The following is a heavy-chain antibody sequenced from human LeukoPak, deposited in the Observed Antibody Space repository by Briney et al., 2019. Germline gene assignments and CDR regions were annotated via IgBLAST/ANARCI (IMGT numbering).Heavy chain of an antibody. Sequence: PGGSVRLSCAASGFTFSSYGMSWVRQAPGKGLEWVSAISGSGGSTYYADSVKGRFTISRDNSKNTLYLQMNSLRAEDTAVYYCARRAGGYSHPYDYWGQGTLVTVSS. D-gene: IGHD4-23*01. CDR2: ISGSGGST. V-gene: IGHV3-23*01. J-gene: IGHJ4*02. CDR3: ARRAGGYSHPYDY. CDR1: GFTFSSYG.